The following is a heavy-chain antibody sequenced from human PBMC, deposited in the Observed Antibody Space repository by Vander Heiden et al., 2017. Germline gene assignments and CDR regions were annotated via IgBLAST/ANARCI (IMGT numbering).Heavy chain of an antibody. J-gene: IGHJ4*02. CDR2: ISSSSYNR. CDR3: ATDDYVWGSYRPPGEY. D-gene: IGHD3-16*02. V-gene: IGHV3-21*01. CDR1: GFTFSSKS. Sequence: EVQLVESGGGLVKPGGSLRLSCAASGFTFSSKSMNWVRQAPGKGLEWVSSISSSSYNRYYADSVKGRFTISRDNAKNSLYLRMNSLRAEDTAVYYCATDDYVWGSYRPPGEYWVQGTLGTVSS.